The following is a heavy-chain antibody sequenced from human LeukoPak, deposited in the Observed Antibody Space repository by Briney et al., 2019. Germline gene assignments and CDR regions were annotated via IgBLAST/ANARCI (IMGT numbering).Heavy chain of an antibody. CDR1: GFTFSSYT. D-gene: IGHD1-26*01. J-gene: IGHJ6*03. V-gene: IGHV3-21*04. CDR2: ISSSTYI. CDR3: ARDPYSGSYGNYYYYFMDV. Sequence: GGSLRLSCAASGFTFSSYTMNWVRQAPGKGLEWVSSISSSTYIHYADSVKGRFTISRDNAMNSLYLQMNSLRAEDTAVYYCARDPYSGSYGNYYYYFMDVWGKGTTVTISS.